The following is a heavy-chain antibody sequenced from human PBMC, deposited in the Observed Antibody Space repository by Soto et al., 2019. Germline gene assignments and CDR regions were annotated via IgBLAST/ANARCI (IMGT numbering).Heavy chain of an antibody. J-gene: IGHJ4*02. CDR3: ARRYCSGGSCCLDY. CDR2: IYYTGST. Sequence: QVQLQESGPGLVKPSETLSLTCTVSGGSISSYFWSWIRQPPGKGLEWIGYIYYTGSTNYNPSLRSRVPISVDTSKSQFSLKLSSVTAADTAVYYCARRYCSGGSCCLDYWGQGTLVTVSS. V-gene: IGHV4-59*01. D-gene: IGHD2-15*01. CDR1: GGSISSYF.